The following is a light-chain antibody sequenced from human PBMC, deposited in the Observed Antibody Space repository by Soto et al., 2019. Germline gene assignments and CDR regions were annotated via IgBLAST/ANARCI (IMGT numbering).Light chain of an antibody. V-gene: IGKV1-5*01. Sequence: DIQMTQSPSTLSASVGDRVTITCRASQSISSWLAWYQQKPGKAPKLLIYDASSLKSGVPSRFSGSGSGTEFTLTISSLQPDDFATYYCQQYNSYSVTFGQGTKVEIK. CDR3: QQYNSYSVT. CDR2: DAS. J-gene: IGKJ1*01. CDR1: QSISSW.